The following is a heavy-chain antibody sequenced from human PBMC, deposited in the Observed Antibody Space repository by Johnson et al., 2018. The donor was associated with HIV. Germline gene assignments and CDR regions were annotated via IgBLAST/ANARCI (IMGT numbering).Heavy chain of an antibody. V-gene: IGHV3-9*01. Sequence: VQLVESGGGLVQPGRSLRLSCAASGFTFDDYAMHWVRQAPGKGLAWVSGISWHSGSIGYADSVKGRFTISRDNAKNSLYLQMNSLKAEETAVYYCAKVDYYYGSGSPGVFDSWGQGTMVTVSS. J-gene: IGHJ3*02. D-gene: IGHD3-10*01. CDR2: ISWHSGSI. CDR3: AKVDYYYGSGSPGVFDS. CDR1: GFTFDDYA.